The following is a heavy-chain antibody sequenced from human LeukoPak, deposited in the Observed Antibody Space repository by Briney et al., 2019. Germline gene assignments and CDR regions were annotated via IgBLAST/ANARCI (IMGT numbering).Heavy chain of an antibody. CDR2: INPSGGRT. J-gene: IGHJ6*03. V-gene: IGHV1-46*01. Sequence: RGASVKVSCKASGYTFTSYYMHWVRQAPGQGLEWMGIINPSGGRTRYAQKFQGRVTMTRDTSTSTVYMELSGLRSEDTAVYYCARAGERDYYYMDVWGKGTTFTVSS. CDR3: ARAGERDYYYMDV. CDR1: GYTFTSYY. D-gene: IGHD6-25*01.